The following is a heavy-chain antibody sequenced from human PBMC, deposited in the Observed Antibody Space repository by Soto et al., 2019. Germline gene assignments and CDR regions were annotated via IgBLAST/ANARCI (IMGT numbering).Heavy chain of an antibody. CDR1: GGSISGHY. V-gene: IGHV4-59*11. J-gene: IGHJ4*02. D-gene: IGHD6-19*01. CDR3: ARRGTYSSGWDY. Sequence: SETLSLTCTVSGGSISGHYWIWIRQPPGEGMEWIGYIFYSGSTTYNNNPSLKSRVSISVDTSKNQFYLRLSSVTPADTALYYCARRGTYSSGWDYWGQGTLVTVSS. CDR2: IFYSGSTTY.